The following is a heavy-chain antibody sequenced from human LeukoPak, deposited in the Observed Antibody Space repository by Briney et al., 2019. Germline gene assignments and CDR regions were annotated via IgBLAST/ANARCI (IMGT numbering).Heavy chain of an antibody. V-gene: IGHV4-4*07. CDR2: IYTSGST. D-gene: IGHD5-12*01. J-gene: IGHJ2*01. Sequence: SETLSLTCTVSGYSISSGYYWGWIRQPAGKGLEWIGRIYTSGSTNYNPSLKSRVTMSVDTSKNQFSLKLSSVTAADTAVYYCATYSGYQDKSWYFDLWGRGTLVTVSS. CDR3: ATYSGYQDKSWYFDL. CDR1: GYSISSGYY.